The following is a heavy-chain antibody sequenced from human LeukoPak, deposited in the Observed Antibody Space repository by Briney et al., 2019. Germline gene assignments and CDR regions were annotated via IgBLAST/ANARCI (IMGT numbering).Heavy chain of an antibody. V-gene: IGHV3-33*01. D-gene: IGHD4-17*01. Sequence: GGSLRLSCAASGFTFSSYGMHWVRQAPGKGLESVALIFFDGSHNYYADSVKGRFTISRDNSKNTLYLQMNSLRAEDTAVYYCAGGTYALDFWGQGTLVTVSS. CDR2: IFFDGSHN. J-gene: IGHJ4*02. CDR3: AGGTYALDF. CDR1: GFTFSSYG.